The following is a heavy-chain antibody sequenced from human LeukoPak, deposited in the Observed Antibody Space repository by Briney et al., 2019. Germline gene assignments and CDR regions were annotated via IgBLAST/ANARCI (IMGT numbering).Heavy chain of an antibody. CDR3: ARDWTYSFDS. Sequence: GGSLRLSCAASGFTFGTYSMNWVRQAPGKGLEWVSYISGGSDVIYYADSVKGRFTISRDNAKNSLYLQMNSLRDEDTAVYYCARDWTYSFDSWGQGTLVTVSS. J-gene: IGHJ4*02. V-gene: IGHV3-48*02. CDR2: ISGGSDVI. D-gene: IGHD3/OR15-3a*01. CDR1: GFTFGTYS.